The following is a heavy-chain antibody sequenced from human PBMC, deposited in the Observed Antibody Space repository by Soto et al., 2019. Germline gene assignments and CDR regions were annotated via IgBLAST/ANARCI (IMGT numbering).Heavy chain of an antibody. CDR3: AKAWGIDY. Sequence: PGGSLRLSCAASGFTFSSYTMSWVRQAPGKGLEWVSTISGSGSSTYSADSVKGRFTISRDNSKNTLYLQMNSLRVEDTAIYYCAKAWGIDYWGQGTLVPVS. J-gene: IGHJ4*02. D-gene: IGHD7-27*01. CDR1: GFTFSSYT. V-gene: IGHV3-23*01. CDR2: ISGSGSST.